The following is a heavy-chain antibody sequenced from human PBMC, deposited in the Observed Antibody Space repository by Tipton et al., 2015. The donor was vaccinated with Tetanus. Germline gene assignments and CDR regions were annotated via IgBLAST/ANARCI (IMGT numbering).Heavy chain of an antibody. J-gene: IGHJ1*01. Sequence: SLRLSCAASGFTFSSYSMNWVRQAPGKGLEWVSSISSSSSYIYYADSVKGRFTISRDNAKNSLYLQMNSLRAEDTAVYYCARDSGSAYSSAFQHWGQGTLVTVSS. CDR1: GFTFSSYS. CDR3: ARDSGSAYSSAFQH. CDR2: ISSSSSYI. V-gene: IGHV3-21*01. D-gene: IGHD6-19*01.